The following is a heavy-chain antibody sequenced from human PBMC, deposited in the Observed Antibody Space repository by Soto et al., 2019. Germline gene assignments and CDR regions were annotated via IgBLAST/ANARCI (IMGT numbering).Heavy chain of an antibody. V-gene: IGHV4-34*02. CDR2: INDSGST. CDR3: ASRIGSGRYYFDY. J-gene: IGHJ4*02. Sequence: QVQLQQWGAGLLKPSETLSLTCAVYGASFSGDYWSWIRQSPGKGLEWIGEINDSGSTNYNPSLKSRVTISIDTSKKQFSLKLNSVTAADTAVFYCASRIGSGRYYFDYWGQGILVTVSS. D-gene: IGHD3-10*01. CDR1: GASFSGDY.